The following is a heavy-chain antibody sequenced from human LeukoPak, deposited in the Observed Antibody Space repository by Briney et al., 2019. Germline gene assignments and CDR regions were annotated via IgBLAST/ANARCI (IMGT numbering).Heavy chain of an antibody. Sequence: QAPGQXLEWMGGIIPIFGTANYAQKFQGRVTITTDESTSTAYMELSSLRSEDTAVYYCARAARGMRYYYYYMDVWGKGTTVTVSS. CDR3: ARAARGMRYYYYYMDV. J-gene: IGHJ6*03. D-gene: IGHD3-16*01. CDR2: IIPIFGTA. V-gene: IGHV1-69*05.